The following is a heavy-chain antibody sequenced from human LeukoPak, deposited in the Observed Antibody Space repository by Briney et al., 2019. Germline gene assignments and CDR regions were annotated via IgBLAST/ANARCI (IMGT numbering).Heavy chain of an antibody. CDR3: AELGIAMIGGV. CDR1: GFTFSSYS. Sequence: GGSLRLSCAASGFTFSSYSMNWVRQAPGKGLEWVSHISSSSSTIYYADSVKGRFTISRDNAKNSLYLQMNSLRAEDTAVYYCAELGIAMIGGVWGKGTTVTISS. J-gene: IGHJ6*04. D-gene: IGHD3-10*02. V-gene: IGHV3-48*04. CDR2: ISSSSSTI.